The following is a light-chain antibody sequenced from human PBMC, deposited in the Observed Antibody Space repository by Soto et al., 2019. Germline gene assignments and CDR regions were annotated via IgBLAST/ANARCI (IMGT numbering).Light chain of an antibody. CDR2: DAS. Sequence: EIVLTQSPATLSLSPGERATLSCRASQSVSSYLAWYQQKPGQAPRLLIYDASNRATGIPARFSGSGSGTDLTITISSLEPEDFDVYYCQQRSNWPPKYTFGQGTKLEIK. CDR3: QQRSNWPPKYT. J-gene: IGKJ2*01. V-gene: IGKV3-11*01. CDR1: QSVSSY.